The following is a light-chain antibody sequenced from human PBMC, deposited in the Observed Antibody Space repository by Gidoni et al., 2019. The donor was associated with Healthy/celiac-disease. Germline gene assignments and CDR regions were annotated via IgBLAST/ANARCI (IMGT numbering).Light chain of an antibody. CDR1: QSVSSSY. J-gene: IGKJ2*01. CDR2: GAS. V-gene: IGKV3-20*01. Sequence: DIVLPQSPGTLSLSPGERATLSCSASQSVSSSYLAWYQQKPGQAPRLLIYGASSRATGIPDRFSGSGSGTDFTLTISRLEPEDFAVYYCQQYGSSPLYTFGQGTKLEIK. CDR3: QQYGSSPLYT.